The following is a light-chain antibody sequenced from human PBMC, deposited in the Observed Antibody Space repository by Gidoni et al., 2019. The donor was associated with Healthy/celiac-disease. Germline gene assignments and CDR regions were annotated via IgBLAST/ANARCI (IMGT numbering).Light chain of an antibody. Sequence: DVVMTQSPLSLPVTLGQPASISCRSSQSLVYSDGNTYLNWFQQRPGQSPRRLIYKVSNRDSGVPDRFSGSGSGTVFTLKISRVEAEDVGVYYCMQGTHWPPWTFGQXTKVEIK. CDR3: MQGTHWPPWT. CDR2: KVS. J-gene: IGKJ1*01. CDR1: QSLVYSDGNTY. V-gene: IGKV2-30*01.